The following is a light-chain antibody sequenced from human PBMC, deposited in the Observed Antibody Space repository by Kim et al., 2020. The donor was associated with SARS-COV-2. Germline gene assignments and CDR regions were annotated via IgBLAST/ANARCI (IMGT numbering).Light chain of an antibody. Sequence: ASVGDIVTITCRASQNINNWLAWYQQKPGTTPKVLIYKASSLESGVPSRFSGSGSGTEFTLTINSLQPNDFATYYCQQYYSYSRTFGQGTKVDIK. CDR3: QQYYSYSRT. CDR1: QNINNW. CDR2: KAS. J-gene: IGKJ1*01. V-gene: IGKV1-5*03.